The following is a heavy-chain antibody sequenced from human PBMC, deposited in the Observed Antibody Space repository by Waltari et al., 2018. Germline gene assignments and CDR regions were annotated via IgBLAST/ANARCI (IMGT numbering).Heavy chain of an antibody. J-gene: IGHJ4*02. CDR2: INAGNGNT. CDR3: ARFGVVSGYDY. CDR1: GYTFTSYA. V-gene: IGHV1-3*01. Sequence: QVQLVQSGAEVKKPGASVKVSCKASGYTFTSYAMHWVRQAPGQRLEWMGWINAGNGNTKDSQKFQGRVTITRDTYASTAYMELSSLRSEDMAVYYCARFGVVSGYDYWGQGTLVTVAS. D-gene: IGHD3-3*01.